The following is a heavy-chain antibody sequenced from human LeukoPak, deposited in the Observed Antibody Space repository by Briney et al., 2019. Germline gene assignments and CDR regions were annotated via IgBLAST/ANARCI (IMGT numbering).Heavy chain of an antibody. J-gene: IGHJ4*02. CDR2: IYYSGST. Sequence: PSETLSLPCTVSGGYISNSRYDWYWGWIPQPPGKGLEWIGSIYYSGSTYYNASLKSRVTISVDTSRNKFSLKLSSVTAADTAVYYCATSSPAHDYWGQGTLVTVSS. CDR1: GGYISNSRYDWY. CDR3: ATSSPAHDY. V-gene: IGHV4-39*01.